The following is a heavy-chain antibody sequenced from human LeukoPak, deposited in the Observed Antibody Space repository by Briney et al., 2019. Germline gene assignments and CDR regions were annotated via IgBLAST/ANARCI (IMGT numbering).Heavy chain of an antibody. Sequence: PGGSLRLSCAASGFTCSSYAMSWVRQAPGKGLEWVSAISGSGGSTYYADSVKGRFTISRDNSKNTLYLQMNSLRAEDTAVYYCAEGGLEMATIIDPLDYWGQGTLVTVSS. D-gene: IGHD5-24*01. CDR1: GFTCSSYA. V-gene: IGHV3-23*01. CDR3: AEGGLEMATIIDPLDY. CDR2: ISGSGGST. J-gene: IGHJ4*02.